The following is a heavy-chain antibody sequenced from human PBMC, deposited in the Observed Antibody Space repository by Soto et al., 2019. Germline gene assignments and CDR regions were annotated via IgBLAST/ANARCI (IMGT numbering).Heavy chain of an antibody. CDR1: GDNFKKNV. CDR2: TIPALGKT. D-gene: IGHD3-3*01. Sequence: ASVKVSCKTSGDNFKKNVFTWVRQAPGQGLEWMGGTIPALGKTHYIEKFQGRVTITVDDATRTVYMEVRDLTSEDTAIYYCARRPFWPSAMDIRGQGTTGTVSS. V-gene: IGHV1-69*10. CDR3: ARRPFWPSAMDI. J-gene: IGHJ6*02.